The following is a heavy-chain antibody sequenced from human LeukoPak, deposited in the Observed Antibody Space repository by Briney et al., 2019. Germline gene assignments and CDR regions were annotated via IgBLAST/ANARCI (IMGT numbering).Heavy chain of an antibody. J-gene: IGHJ5*02. CDR3: ARDRAGIRRYGPTTNWFDP. V-gene: IGHV4-59*01. CDR1: GGSISNYY. Sequence: PSETLSLTCTVSGGSISNYYWSWIRQPPGKGLEWIGYIYYSGSTNYNPSLKSRVTISVDTSKNQFSLKLSSVTAADTAVYYCARDRAGIRRYGPTTNWFDPWGQGTLVTVSS. D-gene: IGHD3-10*01. CDR2: IYYSGST.